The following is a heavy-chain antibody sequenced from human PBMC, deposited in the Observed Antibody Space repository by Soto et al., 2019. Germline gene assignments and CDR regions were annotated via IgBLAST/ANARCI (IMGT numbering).Heavy chain of an antibody. Sequence: SVKVSCKASGYTFTSYDINWVRQATVQGLEWMGWMNPNSGNTGYAQKFQGRVTMTRNTSISTAYMELSSLRSEDTAVYYCAREGGYCSSTSCYSDYGMDVWGQGTTVTVSS. CDR3: AREGGYCSSTSCYSDYGMDV. V-gene: IGHV1-8*01. CDR1: GYTFTSYD. CDR2: MNPNSGNT. J-gene: IGHJ6*02. D-gene: IGHD2-2*01.